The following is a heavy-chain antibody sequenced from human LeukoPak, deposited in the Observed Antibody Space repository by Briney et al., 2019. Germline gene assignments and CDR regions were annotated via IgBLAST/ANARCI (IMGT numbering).Heavy chain of an antibody. J-gene: IGHJ5*02. CDR2: IIPIFGTA. D-gene: IGHD3-3*01. CDR3: ARSIFGVVINPPYNWFDP. CDR1: GGTFSSYA. Sequence: SVKVSCKASGGTFSSYAISWVRQAPGQGLEWTGGIIPIFGTANYAQKFQGRVTITTDESTSTAYMELSSLRSEDTAVYYCARSIFGVVINPPYNWFDPWGQGTLVTVSS. V-gene: IGHV1-69*05.